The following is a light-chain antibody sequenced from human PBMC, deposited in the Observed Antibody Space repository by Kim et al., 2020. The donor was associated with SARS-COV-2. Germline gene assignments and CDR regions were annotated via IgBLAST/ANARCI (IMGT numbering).Light chain of an antibody. CDR3: QQYASSPTT. J-gene: IGKJ4*01. CDR2: DAS. CDR1: QTVSTSY. V-gene: IGKV3-20*01. Sequence: EIVLTQSPGTLSLSPGERATLSCRASQTVSTSYLAWYQQKPGQAPGLLINDASRRATGIPDRFSGSGSGTDFTLTISRLEPEDFAVYYCQQYASSPTTFGGGTKVDIK.